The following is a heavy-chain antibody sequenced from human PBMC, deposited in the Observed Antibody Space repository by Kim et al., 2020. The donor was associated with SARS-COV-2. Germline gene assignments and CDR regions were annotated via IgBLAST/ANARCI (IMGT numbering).Heavy chain of an antibody. Sequence: GGSLRLSCAASGFTFSSYAMSWVRQAPGKGLEWMSGIRGSGGNTYYADSVKGRFTTSRDNSKNTLYLQMNNLRAEDTAVYYCAKGRQGWFFDDWGQGTMVTVSS. D-gene: IGHD2-15*01. J-gene: IGHJ4*02. CDR2: IRGSGGNT. CDR3: AKGRQGWFFDD. V-gene: IGHV3-23*01. CDR1: GFTFSSYA.